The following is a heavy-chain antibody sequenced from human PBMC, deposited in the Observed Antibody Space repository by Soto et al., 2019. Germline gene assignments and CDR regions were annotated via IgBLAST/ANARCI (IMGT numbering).Heavy chain of an antibody. CDR2: MNPYNGNT. D-gene: IGHD6-25*01. J-gene: IGHJ4*02. Sequence: ASVKVSCKASGYTFTTYDIHWVRQVTGQGLEWMGWMNPYNGNTGSTQKFQGRVTMTRNTSISTVYMELTSLRSEDTAVYYCARRKERSGPHYFDYWGQGSLVTASS. CDR3: ARRKERSGPHYFDY. CDR1: GYTFTTYD. V-gene: IGHV1-8*01.